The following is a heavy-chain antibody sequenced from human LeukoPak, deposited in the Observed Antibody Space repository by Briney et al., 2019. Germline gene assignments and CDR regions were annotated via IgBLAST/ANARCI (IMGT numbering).Heavy chain of an antibody. CDR2: IRYDGSNK. V-gene: IGHV3-30*02. CDR1: GFTFSSYV. Sequence: PGGSLRLSCPASGFTFSSYVMHWVRQAPGKGLEWVAFIRYDGSNKYYADSVKGRFTISRDNSKNTLYLQMNSLRAEDTAVYYCAKEGSTVTTGGPVDAFDIWGQGTMVTVSS. J-gene: IGHJ3*02. D-gene: IGHD4-17*01. CDR3: AKEGSTVTTGGPVDAFDI.